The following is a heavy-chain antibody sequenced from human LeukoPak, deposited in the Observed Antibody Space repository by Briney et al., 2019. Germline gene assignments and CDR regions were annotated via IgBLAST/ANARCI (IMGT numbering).Heavy chain of an antibody. CDR1: GFTFNTYG. CDR2: IWFDGSVK. Sequence: PGGSLRLSCAASGFTFNTYGMHWVRQAPGQGLEWVAAIWFDGSVKHYSDAVKGRFTISRDNSLNTLYLQMNSLRVEGTAIYYCAKDTGVQFLEPAFWGQGTLVTVSS. D-gene: IGHD3-3*01. J-gene: IGHJ4*02. V-gene: IGHV3-33*06. CDR3: AKDTGVQFLEPAF.